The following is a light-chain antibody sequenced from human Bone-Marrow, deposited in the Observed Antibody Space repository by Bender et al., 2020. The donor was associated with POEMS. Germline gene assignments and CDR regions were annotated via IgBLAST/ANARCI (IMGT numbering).Light chain of an antibody. CDR1: KLEDKY. V-gene: IGLV3-1*01. J-gene: IGLJ1*01. CDR3: QARYNDIFV. Sequence: SYELTQPPSVSVSPGETARITCSGDKLEDKYVCWYQQKPGRSPVLVVSQDTTRPSGIPERFSGSNSGNTATLTISGAQALDEADYYCQARYNDIFVFGSGTKVTVL. CDR2: QDT.